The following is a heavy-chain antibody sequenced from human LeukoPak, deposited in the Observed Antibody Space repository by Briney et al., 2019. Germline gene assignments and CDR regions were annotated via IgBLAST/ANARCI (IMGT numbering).Heavy chain of an antibody. J-gene: IGHJ4*02. V-gene: IGHV3-30*02. Sequence: GGSLRLSCAASGFTFSSYGMHWVRQAPGKGLEWVAFIRSDGSDKYYADSVKGRFTISRDNSKNTLFLQMNSLRAEDTAVYYCAKDHSSTWHYFDYWGQGTLVTVSS. CDR2: IRSDGSDK. CDR1: GFTFSSYG. CDR3: AKDHSSTWHYFDY. D-gene: IGHD6-13*01.